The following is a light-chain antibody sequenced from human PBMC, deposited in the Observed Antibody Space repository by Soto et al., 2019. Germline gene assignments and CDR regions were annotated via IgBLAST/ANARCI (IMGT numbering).Light chain of an antibody. V-gene: IGKV3-20*01. Sequence: FVLTQSPGTLSLSPGERATLSCRASQSVRYNYIAWYQQKPGQAPRVLIFEASKRATGTPDRFSGSGSGTDFTLTISRLEPEDFGVFYCQQYVNSPFTFGHGTKLEI. CDR2: EAS. CDR1: QSVRYNY. CDR3: QQYVNSPFT. J-gene: IGKJ2*01.